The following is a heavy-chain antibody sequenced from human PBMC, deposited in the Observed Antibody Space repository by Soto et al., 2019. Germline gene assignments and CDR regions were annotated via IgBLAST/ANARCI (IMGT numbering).Heavy chain of an antibody. CDR1: GGTFSSYA. J-gene: IGHJ5*02. D-gene: IGHD3-16*02. Sequence: SVEVSCKASGGTFSSYAISWVRQAPGQGLEWMGGIIPIFGTANYAQKFQGRVTITADKSTSTAYMELSSLRSEDTAVYYCARHPHDYVWGSYRYVDNWFDPWGQGTLVPVSS. CDR2: IIPIFGTA. CDR3: ARHPHDYVWGSYRYVDNWFDP. V-gene: IGHV1-69*06.